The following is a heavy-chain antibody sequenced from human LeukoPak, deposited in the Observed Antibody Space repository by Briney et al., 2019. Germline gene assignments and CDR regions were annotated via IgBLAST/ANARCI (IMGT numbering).Heavy chain of an antibody. J-gene: IGHJ4*02. Sequence: ASVKVSCKASGYTFTSYAMHWVRQAPGQRIEWMGWINAGNGNTKYPQEFHGRVTITRDTSASTAYMELSSLRSEDTAVYYCARGPQGELRYFDWSFDYWGQGTLVTVSS. D-gene: IGHD3-9*01. CDR2: INAGNGNT. V-gene: IGHV1-3*03. CDR3: ARGPQGELRYFDWSFDY. CDR1: GYTFTSYA.